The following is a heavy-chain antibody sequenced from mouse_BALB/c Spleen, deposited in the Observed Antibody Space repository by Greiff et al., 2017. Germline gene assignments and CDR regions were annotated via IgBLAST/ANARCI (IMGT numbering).Heavy chain of an antibody. D-gene: IGHD2-4*01. V-gene: IGHV14-3*02. J-gene: IGHJ3*01. CDR3: AISTMITTFPPWFAY. Sequence: VQLQQSGAELVKPGASVKLSCTASGFNIKDTYMHWVKQRPEQGLGWIGRIDPANGNTKYDPKFQGKATITADTSSNTAYLQLSSLTSEDTAVYYCAISTMITTFPPWFAYWGQGTLVTVSA. CDR1: GFNIKDTY. CDR2: IDPANGNT.